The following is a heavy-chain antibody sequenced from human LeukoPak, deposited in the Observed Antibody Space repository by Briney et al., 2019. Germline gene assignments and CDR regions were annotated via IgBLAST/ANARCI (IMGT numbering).Heavy chain of an antibody. Sequence: SETLSLTCAVYGGSFSGYYWSWIRQPPGKGLEWVGEINHSGRTNNNPSLKSRVTISVDTSKNQLSLKLSSVTAADTAVYYCAKAHSVVVPAAMRRNWFDPWGQGTLVTVSS. CDR3: AKAHSVVVPAAMRRNWFDP. CDR1: GGSFSGYY. J-gene: IGHJ5*02. V-gene: IGHV4-34*01. D-gene: IGHD2-2*01. CDR2: INHSGRT.